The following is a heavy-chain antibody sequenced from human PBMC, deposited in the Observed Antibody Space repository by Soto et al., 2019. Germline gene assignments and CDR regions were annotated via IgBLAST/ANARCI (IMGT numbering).Heavy chain of an antibody. CDR3: ARHRGDILPEGPYFDY. J-gene: IGHJ4*02. CDR1: GGSVSSSGNY. Sequence: SETLSLTCTVSGGSVSSSGNYWGWIRQPPGKGLEWIGSIYYSGSTYYNPSLKSRVTISVDTSKNQFSLKLSSVTAADTAVYYCARHRGDILPEGPYFDYWGQGTLVTVSS. V-gene: IGHV4-39*01. D-gene: IGHD3-9*01. CDR2: IYYSGST.